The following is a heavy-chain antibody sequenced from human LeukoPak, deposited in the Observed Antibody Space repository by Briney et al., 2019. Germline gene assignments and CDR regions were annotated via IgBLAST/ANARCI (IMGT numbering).Heavy chain of an antibody. Sequence: PSETLSLTCTVSGGSISSSSYYWGWIRQPPGKGLEWIGSIYYSGSTYYNPSLKSRVTISVDTSKNQFSLKLSSVTAADTAVYYCARGRAEDIVVVPAAAAKSYFDYWGQGTLVTVSP. D-gene: IGHD2-2*01. CDR1: GGSISSSSYY. J-gene: IGHJ4*02. CDR2: IYYSGST. V-gene: IGHV4-39*07. CDR3: ARGRAEDIVVVPAAAAKSYFDY.